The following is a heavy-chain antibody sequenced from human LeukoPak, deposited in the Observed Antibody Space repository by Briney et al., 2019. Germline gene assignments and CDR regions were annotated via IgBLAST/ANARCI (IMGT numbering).Heavy chain of an antibody. V-gene: IGHV3-23*01. CDR3: AKDKGRTMVRGSFDY. Sequence: GGSLRLSCAASGFTFSSYAMSWVRQAPGKGQEWVSAISGSGGSTYYADSVKGRFTISRDNSKNTLYLQMNSLRAEDTAVYYCAKDKGRTMVRGSFDYWGQGTLVTVSS. CDR1: GFTFSSYA. D-gene: IGHD3-10*01. J-gene: IGHJ4*02. CDR2: ISGSGGST.